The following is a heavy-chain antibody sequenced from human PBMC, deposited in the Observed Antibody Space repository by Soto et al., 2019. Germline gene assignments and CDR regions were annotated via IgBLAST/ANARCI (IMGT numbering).Heavy chain of an antibody. D-gene: IGHD3-22*01. CDR3: ARGSEWYYYDSSGYYYFDY. CDR1: GGSISSYY. CDR2: IYYSGST. Sequence: PSETLSLTCTVSGGSISSYYWSWIRQPPGKGLEWIGYIYYSGSTNYNPSLKSRVTISVDTSKNQFSLKLSSVTAADTAVYYCARGSEWYYYDSSGYYYFDYWGQGTLVTVSS. J-gene: IGHJ4*02. V-gene: IGHV4-59*01.